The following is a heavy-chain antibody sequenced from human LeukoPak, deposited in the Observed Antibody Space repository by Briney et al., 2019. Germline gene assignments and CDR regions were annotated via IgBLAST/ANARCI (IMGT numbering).Heavy chain of an antibody. CDR2: INPNSGGT. V-gene: IGHV1-2*02. CDR1: GYTFTGYF. D-gene: IGHD6-13*01. Sequence: ASVKVSCKASGYTFTGYFMHWVRQAPGQGLKWMGWINPNSGGTNYAQKFQGRVIMTRDTSISTAYIELSRLRSDDTAVYYCARDLDGSSGCDYWGQGTLVTVSS. CDR3: ARDLDGSSGCDY. J-gene: IGHJ4*02.